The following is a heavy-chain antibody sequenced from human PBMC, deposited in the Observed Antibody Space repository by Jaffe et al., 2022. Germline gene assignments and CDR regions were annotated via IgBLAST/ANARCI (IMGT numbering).Heavy chain of an antibody. CDR2: TRDKTHRYST. CDR1: GFTLSDHY. D-gene: IGHD2-2*01. CDR3: VRGYHSFDI. V-gene: IGHV3-72*01. Sequence: EVQLVESGGGLVQPGGSLRLSCAASGFTLSDHYMDWVRQAPGKGLEWVGRTRDKTHRYSTEYAASVRGRFTISRDDSRNSLYLQMNSLKTEDTAVYHCVRGYHSFDIWGQGTMVTVSS. J-gene: IGHJ3*02.